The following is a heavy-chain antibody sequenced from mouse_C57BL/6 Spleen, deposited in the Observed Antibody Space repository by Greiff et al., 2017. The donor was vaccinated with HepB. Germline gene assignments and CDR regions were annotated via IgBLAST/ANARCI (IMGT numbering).Heavy chain of an antibody. CDR1: GFTFSSYA. V-gene: IGHV5-4*01. Sequence: EVQLVESGGGLVKPGGSLKLSCAASGFTFSSYAMSWVRQTPEKRLEWVATISDGGSYTYYPDNVKGRFTISRDNAKNNLYLQMSHLKSEDTAMYNCAKLRPGFAYWGQGTLVTVSA. CDR3: AKLRPGFAY. CDR2: ISDGGSYT. J-gene: IGHJ3*01. D-gene: IGHD2-4*01.